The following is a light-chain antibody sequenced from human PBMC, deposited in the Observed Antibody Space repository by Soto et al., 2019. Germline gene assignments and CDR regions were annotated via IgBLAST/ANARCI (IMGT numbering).Light chain of an antibody. CDR3: GSYATSSKYV. CDR1: ISDVGSYNY. Sequence: QSALNQPASVSGSPGQSITISCTGTISDVGSYNYVYWYHQYPGKAPKLMIYDVSTRPSGVSDRVSGSKSGNTSSLTISGLRDEDDADYYCGSYATSSKYVVGTGTELTVL. V-gene: IGLV2-14*03. J-gene: IGLJ1*01. CDR2: DVS.